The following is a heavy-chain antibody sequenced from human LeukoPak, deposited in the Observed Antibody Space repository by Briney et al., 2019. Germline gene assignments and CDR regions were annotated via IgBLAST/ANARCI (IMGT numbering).Heavy chain of an antibody. CDR1: GFTVSSNY. J-gene: IGHJ4*02. D-gene: IGHD2-21*01. Sequence: GGSLRLSCAASGFTVSSNYMSWVRQAPGKRLEWVSVIYSGGSTYYADSVKGRFTVSRDNSKNTLYLQMNSLRAEDTAVYYCARGFRGYFDYWGQGTLVTVSS. V-gene: IGHV3-53*01. CDR2: IYSGGST. CDR3: ARGFRGYFDY.